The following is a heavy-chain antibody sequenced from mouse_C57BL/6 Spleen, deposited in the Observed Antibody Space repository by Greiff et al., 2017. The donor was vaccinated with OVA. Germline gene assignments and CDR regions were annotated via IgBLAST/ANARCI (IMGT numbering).Heavy chain of an antibody. CDR2: IDPNSGGT. D-gene: IGHD2-4*01. CDR3: ARSGDYDRYYAMDY. Sequence: QVQLQQPGAELVKPGASVKLSCKASGYTFTSYWMHWVKQRPGRGLEWIGRIDPNSGGTKYNEKFKSKATLTVDKPTSTAYMQLSSLTSEDSAVDYCARSGDYDRYYAMDYWGQGTSVTVSS. V-gene: IGHV1-72*01. J-gene: IGHJ4*01. CDR1: GYTFTSYW.